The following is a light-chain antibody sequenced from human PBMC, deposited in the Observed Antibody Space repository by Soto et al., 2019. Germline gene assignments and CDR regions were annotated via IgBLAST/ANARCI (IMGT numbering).Light chain of an antibody. V-gene: IGLV1-44*01. J-gene: IGLJ1*01. Sequence: QSVLIQPPSASGTPGQRVTVSCSGGSSNIGSYTVNWYQQLPGAAPKLLIYSNSQRPSGVPDRFSASKSGNSASLAISGLQSEDEAEYYCAAWDDSMNGYVFGPGTKLTVL. CDR1: SSNIGSYT. CDR3: AAWDDSMNGYV. CDR2: SNS.